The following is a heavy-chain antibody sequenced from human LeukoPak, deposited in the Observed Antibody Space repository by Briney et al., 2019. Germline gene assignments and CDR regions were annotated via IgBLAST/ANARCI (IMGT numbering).Heavy chain of an antibody. V-gene: IGHV4-59*08. CDR1: GGSISSYY. D-gene: IGHD1-26*01. CDR2: IYYSGST. CDR3: ARLGPWELTFDY. J-gene: IGHJ4*02. Sequence: SETLSLTCTVSGGSISSYYWSWIRQPPGKGLEWIGYIYYSGSTNYNPSLKSRVTISVDTSKNQFSLKLSSVTAADTAVYYCARLGPWELTFDYWGQGTLVTVSS.